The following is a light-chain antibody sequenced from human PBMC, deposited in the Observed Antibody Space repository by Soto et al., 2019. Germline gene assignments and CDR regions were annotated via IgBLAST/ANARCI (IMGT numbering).Light chain of an antibody. CDR1: SSNIGSNT. Sequence: QSVLTQPPSASGTPGQRVTISCSGSSSNIGSNTVNWYQQLPGTAPKLLIYSNNQRPSGDPDRFSGSKSGTSASLAISGLQSEAEDDYYCAAWDDRLNGVVFGGGTKLTVL. V-gene: IGLV1-44*01. CDR3: AAWDDRLNGVV. CDR2: SNN. J-gene: IGLJ2*01.